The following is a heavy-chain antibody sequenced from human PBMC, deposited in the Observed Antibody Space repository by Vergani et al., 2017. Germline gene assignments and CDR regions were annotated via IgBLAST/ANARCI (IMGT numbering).Heavy chain of an antibody. Sequence: EVQLVESGGDLVQPGRSLRLSCAASGITFDDYAMHWVRQAPGKGLEWVSGISGSGGSTYYADSVKGRFTISRDNSKNTLYLQMNSLRAEDTAVYYCAKHTAMVTHPFDYWGQGTLVTVSS. V-gene: IGHV3-23*04. CDR2: ISGSGGST. CDR1: GITFDDYA. J-gene: IGHJ4*02. D-gene: IGHD5-18*01. CDR3: AKHTAMVTHPFDY.